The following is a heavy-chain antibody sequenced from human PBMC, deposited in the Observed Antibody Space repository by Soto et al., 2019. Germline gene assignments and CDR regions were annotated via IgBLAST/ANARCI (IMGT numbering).Heavy chain of an antibody. CDR1: GFTFSNFA. CDR2: ISGSGSST. D-gene: IGHD5-18*01. J-gene: IGHJ4*02. V-gene: IGHV3-23*01. Sequence: PGGSLRLSCAASGFTFSNFAVSWVRQAPGKGLEWVSAISGSGSSTYYADSVKGRFSISRDNSKNTLYLQMNSLRAEDTAVYYCAKDVYSYGYDYWGQGTLVTVSS. CDR3: AKDVYSYGYDY.